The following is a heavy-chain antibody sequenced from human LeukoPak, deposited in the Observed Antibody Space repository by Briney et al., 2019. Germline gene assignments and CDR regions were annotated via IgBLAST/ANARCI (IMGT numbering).Heavy chain of an antibody. Sequence: SQTLSLTCAVSGGSISSGGYSWRWIRQPPGKGLEWIGYIYHSGSTYYNPSLKSRVTISVDRSKNQFSLKLSSVTAADTAVYYCASKYYYYGMDVWGQGTTVTVSS. V-gene: IGHV4-30-2*01. CDR1: GGSISSGGYS. CDR2: IYHSGST. J-gene: IGHJ6*02. CDR3: ASKYYYYGMDV.